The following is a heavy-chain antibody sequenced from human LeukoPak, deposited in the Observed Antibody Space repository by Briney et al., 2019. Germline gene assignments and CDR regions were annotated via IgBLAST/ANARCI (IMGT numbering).Heavy chain of an antibody. CDR1: GFTFSSYS. J-gene: IGHJ4*02. CDR3: ARERYSRNDY. CDR2: IKQDGSEK. D-gene: IGHD6-13*01. V-gene: IGHV3-7*01. Sequence: GGSLRLSCAASGFTFSSYSMNWVRQAPGKGLEWVANIKQDGSEKFYVDSVKGRFTISRDNAKNSLFLQMNSLRAEDTAVYYCARERYSRNDYWGQGTLVTVSS.